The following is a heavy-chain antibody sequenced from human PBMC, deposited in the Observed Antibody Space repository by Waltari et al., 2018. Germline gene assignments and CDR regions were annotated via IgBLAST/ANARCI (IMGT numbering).Heavy chain of an antibody. V-gene: IGHV3-21*02. CDR1: GFKFSAYA. J-gene: IGHJ6*02. CDR2: IGSSSSFM. Sequence: EVQLVESGGGLVKPGGSLRLSCVASGFKFSAYAMNWVRQAPGKGLEWVSSIGSSSSFMDYADSVRVRFTVSRDNSKNTVYLQMNNLRAEDTAVYYCATDPGLRNGMDGWGQGTTVTVSS. D-gene: IGHD4-17*01. CDR3: ATDPGLRNGMDG.